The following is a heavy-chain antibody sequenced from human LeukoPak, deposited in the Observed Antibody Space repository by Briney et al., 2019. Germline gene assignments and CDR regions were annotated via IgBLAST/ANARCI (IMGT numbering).Heavy chain of an antibody. CDR1: GFTFSSYA. CDR3: AKRMYYYDSSGYYRWDAFDI. D-gene: IGHD3-22*01. J-gene: IGHJ3*02. V-gene: IGHV3-23*01. Sequence: GGSLRLSCAASGFTFSSYAMSWVRQAPGKGLEWVSAICGSGGSTYYADSVKGRFTTSRDNSKNTLYLQMNSLRAEDTAVYYCAKRMYYYDSSGYYRWDAFDIWGQGTMVTVSS. CDR2: ICGSGGST.